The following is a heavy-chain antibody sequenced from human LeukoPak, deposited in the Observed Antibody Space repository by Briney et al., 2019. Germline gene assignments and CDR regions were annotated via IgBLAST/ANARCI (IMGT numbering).Heavy chain of an antibody. CDR3: ARSGSGWFDF. V-gene: IGHV3-53*01. D-gene: IGHD6-19*01. J-gene: IGHJ4*02. CDR1: GFAVSTNF. Sequence: GGSLRLSCAASGFAVSTNFMSWVRQAPGKGLEWVSVIYAGGDTYYADSVKGRFTIPRDNSKNTLYLQMNSLRAEDTAVYYCARSGSGWFDFWGQGTLVTVSS. CDR2: IYAGGDT.